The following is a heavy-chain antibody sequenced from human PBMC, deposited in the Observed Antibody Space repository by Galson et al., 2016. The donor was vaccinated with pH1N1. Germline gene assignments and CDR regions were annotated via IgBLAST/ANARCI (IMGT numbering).Heavy chain of an antibody. CDR1: GGSISSSTYF. CDR3: ARHSTYSSGWYGGIKFDY. D-gene: IGHD6-19*01. CDR2: IYYSGST. Sequence: TCTVSGGSISSSTYFWGWIRQPPGKGLEWIGSIYYSGSTNYNPSLNSRVTISADSSNNQFSLKLSSVTAADTAMYYCARHSTYSSGWYGGIKFDYWGQGALVTVS. V-gene: IGHV4-39*01. J-gene: IGHJ4*02.